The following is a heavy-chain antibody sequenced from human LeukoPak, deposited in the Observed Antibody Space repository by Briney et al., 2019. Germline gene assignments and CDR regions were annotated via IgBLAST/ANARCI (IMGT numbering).Heavy chain of an antibody. D-gene: IGHD2-2*01. CDR1: GYTFTSYG. CDR2: TSAYNGNT. J-gene: IGHJ5*02. V-gene: IGHV1-18*01. CDR3: AREMKGYCSSTSCYARFDP. Sequence: ASVKVSCKASGYTFTSYGISWVRQAPGQGLEWMGWTSAYNGNTNYAQKLQGRVTMTTDTSTSTAYMELRSLRSDDTAVYYCAREMKGYCSSTSCYARFDPWGQGTLVTASS.